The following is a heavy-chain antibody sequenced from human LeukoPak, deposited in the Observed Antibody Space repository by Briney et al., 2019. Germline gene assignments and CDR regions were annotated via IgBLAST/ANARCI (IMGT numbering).Heavy chain of an antibody. J-gene: IGHJ3*02. CDR1: GFTFSSYG. Sequence: PGGSLRLSCAASGFTFSSYGMHWVRQAPGKGLEWVAFIRYDGSNKYYADSVKGRFTISRDNSKNTLYLQMNSLRAEDTAVYYCASSTVDKYSSSWGAFDIWGQGTMVTVSS. CDR3: ASSTVDKYSSSWGAFDI. V-gene: IGHV3-30*02. CDR2: IRYDGSNK. D-gene: IGHD6-6*01.